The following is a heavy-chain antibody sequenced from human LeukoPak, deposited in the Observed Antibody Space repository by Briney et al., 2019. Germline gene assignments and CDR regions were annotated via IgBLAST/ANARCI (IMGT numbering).Heavy chain of an antibody. D-gene: IGHD4-11*01. CDR2: ISSSSTI. Sequence: GGSLRLSCAASGFTFSSHGMNWVRQAPGKGLEWVSYISSSSTIYYADSVKGRFTISRDNAKNSLYLQMNSLRAEDTAVYYCAREGLQPLDYWGQGTLVTVSS. CDR1: GFTFSSHG. J-gene: IGHJ4*02. CDR3: AREGLQPLDY. V-gene: IGHV3-48*01.